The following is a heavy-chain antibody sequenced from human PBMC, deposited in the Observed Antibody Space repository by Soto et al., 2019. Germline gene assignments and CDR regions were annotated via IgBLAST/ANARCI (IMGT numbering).Heavy chain of an antibody. CDR1: GYTFTSYG. V-gene: IGHV1-18*01. J-gene: IGHJ4*02. Sequence: ASVKVSCKASGYTFTSYGISWVRQAPGQGLEWMGWISAYNGNTNYAQKLQGRVTMTTDTSTSTAYMELRSLRSDDTAVYYCVASYYYDSSGYNEYYFDYWGQGTLVTVSS. CDR2: ISAYNGNT. D-gene: IGHD3-22*01. CDR3: VASYYYDSSGYNEYYFDY.